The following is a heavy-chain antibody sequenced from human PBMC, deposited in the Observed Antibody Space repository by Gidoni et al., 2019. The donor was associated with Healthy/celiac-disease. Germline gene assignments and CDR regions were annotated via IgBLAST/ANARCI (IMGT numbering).Heavy chain of an antibody. J-gene: IGHJ4*02. CDR2: ISGSGGST. Sequence: EVQLLASGGGLVQPGGSLRHSCAALGVTFSSYAMSWVRQAPGTGLEWVSAISGSGGSTYYADSVKGRFTISRDNSKNTLYLQMNSLRAEDTAVYYCAKEGYSSGWYPADYWGQGTLVTVSS. CDR3: AKEGYSSGWYPADY. CDR1: GVTFSSYA. V-gene: IGHV3-23*01. D-gene: IGHD6-19*01.